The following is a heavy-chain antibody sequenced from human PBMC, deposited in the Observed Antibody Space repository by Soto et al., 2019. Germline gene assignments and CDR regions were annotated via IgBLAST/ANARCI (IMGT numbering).Heavy chain of an antibody. CDR1: GDSISSGGYY. D-gene: IGHD2-15*01. J-gene: IGHJ4*02. CDR2: IYYSGST. CDR3: ARGSTVAAILFDY. V-gene: IGHV4-31*03. Sequence: QVQLQESGPGLVKPSQTLSLTCTVSGDSISSGGYYWSWIRQHPGKGLEWIGYIYYSGSTYYNPSLKSRVIISVDTSKNKCALKLSSVTAADTAVYYCARGSTVAAILFDYWGQGTLVTVSS.